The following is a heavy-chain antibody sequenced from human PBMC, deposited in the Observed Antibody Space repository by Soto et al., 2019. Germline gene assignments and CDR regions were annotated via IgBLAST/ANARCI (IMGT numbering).Heavy chain of an antibody. CDR1: GGSFSGYY. V-gene: IGHV4-59*10. CDR3: ARGMGRYFDI. J-gene: IGHJ2*01. D-gene: IGHD2-8*01. Sequence: PSETLSLTCAVYGGSFSGYYWSWIRQPAGKGLESLGRLSASGRTNYSPSLQSRVTMSLDRSKNRFSLRLTSVSAADTAVYFCARGMGRYFDIWGRGTLVTVSS. CDR2: LSASGRT.